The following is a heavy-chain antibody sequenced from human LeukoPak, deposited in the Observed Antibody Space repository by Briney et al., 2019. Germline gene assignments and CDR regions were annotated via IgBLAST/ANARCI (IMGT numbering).Heavy chain of an antibody. J-gene: IGHJ4*02. CDR1: GFTFSSYA. Sequence: HPGGSLRLSCTASGFTFSSYAMNWVRQAPGKGLEWVSGIGAGGTFTYYADSVKGRFTIFRDNSKNTLYLQMNSLRAEDTAVYYCAKDHDSSEVPHDFDYWGQGTLVTVSS. CDR2: IGAGGTFT. D-gene: IGHD3-22*01. V-gene: IGHV3-23*01. CDR3: AKDHDSSEVPHDFDY.